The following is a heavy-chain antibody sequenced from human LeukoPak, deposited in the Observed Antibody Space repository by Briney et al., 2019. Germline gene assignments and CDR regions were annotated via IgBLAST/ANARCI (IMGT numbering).Heavy chain of an antibody. Sequence: ASVKVSCKASGYTFTNYYIHWVRQAPGQGLEWMGLINPSGGSTRYAQKFQGRVTMTRDTSTSTVYMELSSLRSEDTALYYCARGPPGDSSGYYSHPVEDWGQGTLVTVSS. V-gene: IGHV1-46*01. CDR1: GYTFTNYY. D-gene: IGHD3-22*01. J-gene: IGHJ4*02. CDR2: INPSGGST. CDR3: ARGPPGDSSGYYSHPVED.